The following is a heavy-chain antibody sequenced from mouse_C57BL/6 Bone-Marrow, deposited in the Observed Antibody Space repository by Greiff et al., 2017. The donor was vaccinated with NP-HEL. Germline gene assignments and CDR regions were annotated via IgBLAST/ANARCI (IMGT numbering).Heavy chain of an antibody. CDR3: TRGGVVLYYYAMDY. J-gene: IGHJ4*01. Sequence: DVMLVESGEGLVKPGGSLKLSCAASGFTFSSYAMSWVRQTPEKRLEWVAYISSGGDYIYYADTVKGRFTISRDNARNTLYLQMSSLKSEDTAMYYCTRGGVVLYYYAMDYWGQGTSVTVSS. CDR2: ISSGGDYI. CDR1: GFTFSSYA. D-gene: IGHD1-1*01. V-gene: IGHV5-9-1*02.